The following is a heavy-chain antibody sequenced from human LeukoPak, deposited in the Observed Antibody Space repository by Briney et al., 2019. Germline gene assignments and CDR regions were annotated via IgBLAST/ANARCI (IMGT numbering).Heavy chain of an antibody. D-gene: IGHD3-22*01. V-gene: IGHV3-30*02. Sequence: GGSLRLSCAASGFSFSSYGMYWVRQPPGKGLEWVAFIRSDGTTKYYADSVKGLFTISRDNAKNTLYLQMNSLRGEDTAVYYCAKDVYDGSGYHFDYWGQGTLVTVSS. J-gene: IGHJ4*02. CDR2: IRSDGTTK. CDR1: GFSFSSYG. CDR3: AKDVYDGSGYHFDY.